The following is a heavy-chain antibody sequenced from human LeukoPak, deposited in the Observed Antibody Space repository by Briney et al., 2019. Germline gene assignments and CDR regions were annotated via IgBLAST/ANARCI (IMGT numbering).Heavy chain of an antibody. V-gene: IGHV3-30*02. CDR2: IPYDGSNK. CDR3: SIIAANSFDY. CDR1: GFTFSGYG. Sequence: GGSLRLSCAASGFTFSGYGMHWVRQGPGKGLEWVAFIPYDGSNKQYADSVKGRFTISRDNYKNTLYLQMSSLRPEDTAVYFCSIIAANSFDYWGQGTLVTVSS. D-gene: IGHD2-15*01. J-gene: IGHJ4*02.